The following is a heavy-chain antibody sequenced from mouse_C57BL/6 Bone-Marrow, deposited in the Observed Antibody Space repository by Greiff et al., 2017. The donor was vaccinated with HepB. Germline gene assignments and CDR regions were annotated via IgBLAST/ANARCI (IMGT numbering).Heavy chain of an antibody. CDR2: IDPSDSYT. Sequence: VQLQQPGAELVKPGASVKLSCKASGYTFTSYWMQWVKQRPGQGLEWIGEIDPSDSYTNYNQKFKGKATLTVDTSSSTAYMQLSSLTSEDSAVYYCARGVTTVRYFDVWGTGTTVTVSS. D-gene: IGHD1-1*01. V-gene: IGHV1-50*01. CDR3: ARGVTTVRYFDV. J-gene: IGHJ1*03. CDR1: GYTFTSYW.